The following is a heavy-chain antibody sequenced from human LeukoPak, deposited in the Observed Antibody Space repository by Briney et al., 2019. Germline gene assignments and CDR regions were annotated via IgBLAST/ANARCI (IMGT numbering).Heavy chain of an antibody. CDR3: ARDISRGFLEWSKLYYFDY. V-gene: IGHV1-2*02. CDR1: GYTFTGYY. Sequence: ASVKVSCKASGYTFTGYYMHWVRQAPGQGLEWMGWINPNSGGTNYAQKFQGRVTMTRDTSISTAYMELSRLRSDDTAVYYCARDISRGFLEWSKLYYFDYWGQGTLVTVSS. CDR2: INPNSGGT. D-gene: IGHD3-3*01. J-gene: IGHJ4*02.